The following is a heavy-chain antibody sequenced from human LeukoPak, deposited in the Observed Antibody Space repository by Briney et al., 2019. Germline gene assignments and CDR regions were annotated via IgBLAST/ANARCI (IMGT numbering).Heavy chain of an antibody. Sequence: RGSLRLSCVLSGFSLTNDAMSWVRPVPGRGLEWISGVTVTGHRTYYADSVKGRFTIPREVSRDTLYLQMNSRTVDDTAVYYCVKGNGYSWGKGTTVSVSS. V-gene: IGHV3-23*01. D-gene: IGHD3-3*01. CDR3: VKGNGYS. CDR2: VTVTGHRT. CDR1: GFSLTNDA. J-gene: IGHJ6*04.